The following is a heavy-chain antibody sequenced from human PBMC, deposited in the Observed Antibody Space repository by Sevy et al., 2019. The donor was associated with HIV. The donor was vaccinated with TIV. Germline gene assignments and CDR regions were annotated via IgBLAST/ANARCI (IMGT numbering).Heavy chain of an antibody. J-gene: IGHJ4*02. V-gene: IGHV3-30*04. Sequence: GGSLRLSCAASGFTFSSHAMHWVRQAPGKGLDWVAVISSDGNSQYSANSVKGRFTISSDNSKNPLHLQMASLRVEDAAVYYGAGDLIGGSYSQPLDYWGQGTLVTVSS. CDR1: GFTFSSHA. CDR3: AGDLIGGSYSQPLDY. D-gene: IGHD1-26*01. CDR2: ISSDGNSQ.